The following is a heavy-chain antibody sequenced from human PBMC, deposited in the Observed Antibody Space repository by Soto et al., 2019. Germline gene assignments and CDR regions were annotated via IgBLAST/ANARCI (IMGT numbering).Heavy chain of an antibody. J-gene: IGHJ6*03. CDR3: ARRVDSSSSGYYYYYCMDV. CDR2: IYYSGST. V-gene: IGHV4-39*01. CDR1: GGYISSSSYY. D-gene: IGHD6-6*01. Sequence: TSETLSLTCTVSGGYISSSSYYWGWIRQPPGKGLEWIGSIYYSGSTYYNPSLKSRVTISVDTSKNQFSLKLSSVTAADTAVYYCARRVDSSSSGYYYYYCMDVWGKGTTVTVSS.